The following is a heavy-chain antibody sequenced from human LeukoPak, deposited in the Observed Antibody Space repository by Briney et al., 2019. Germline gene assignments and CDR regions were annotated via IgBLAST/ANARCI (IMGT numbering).Heavy chain of an antibody. D-gene: IGHD3-10*01. V-gene: IGHV4-30-2*01. CDR2: IYHSGST. CDR1: GGSISSGGYY. J-gene: IGHJ4*02. Sequence: PSQTLSLTCTVSGGSISSGGYYWSWIRQPPGKGLEWIGYIYHSGSTYYNPSLKSRVTISVDRSKNQFSLKLSSVTAADTAVYYCARVRIGMSYFDYWGQGTLVTVSS. CDR3: ARVRIGMSYFDY.